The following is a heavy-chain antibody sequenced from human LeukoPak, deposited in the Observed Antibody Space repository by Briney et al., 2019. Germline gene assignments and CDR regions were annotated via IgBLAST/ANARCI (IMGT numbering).Heavy chain of an antibody. D-gene: IGHD3-3*02. CDR3: ARVIFGGAFDI. CDR1: GFTFSSYS. Sequence: GGSLRLSCAASGFTFSSYSMNWVRQAPGKGLEWVSSISSSSSYIYYADSVKGRFTISRDNAKNSLYLQMNSLRAEDTAVYYCARVIFGGAFDIWGQGTMVTVSS. J-gene: IGHJ3*02. V-gene: IGHV3-21*01. CDR2: ISSSSSYI.